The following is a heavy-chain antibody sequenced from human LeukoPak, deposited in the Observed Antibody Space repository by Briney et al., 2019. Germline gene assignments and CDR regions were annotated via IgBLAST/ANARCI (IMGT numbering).Heavy chain of an antibody. Sequence: PGGSLRLSCAASGFTFSSSWMHWVRQAPGKGLVWVSRITRDGSSTTYADSVKGRFTTSRDSAKNTLYLQMGSLRDDDTAVYYCARDPGYESWSPFWGGMDVWGNGTTVIVSS. CDR2: ITRDGSST. CDR1: GFTFSSSW. CDR3: ARDPGYESWSPFWGGMDV. D-gene: IGHD3-16*01. J-gene: IGHJ6*04. V-gene: IGHV3-74*01.